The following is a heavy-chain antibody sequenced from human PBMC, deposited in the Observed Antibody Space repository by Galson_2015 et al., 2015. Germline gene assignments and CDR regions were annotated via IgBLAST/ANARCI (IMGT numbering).Heavy chain of an antibody. CDR3: ARLHGGFSFPDY. Sequence: SETLSLTCPVSGGSVYSGDYYWNWLRQPPGKGLEWIGYMYYSGSTNYNPSLKSRVTISEDTSNNQVSLKLTSVTAADTALYYCARLHGGFSFPDYWGQGALVPVSS. CDR2: MYYSGST. CDR1: GGSVYSGDYY. V-gene: IGHV4-61*08. D-gene: IGHD3-16*01. J-gene: IGHJ4*02.